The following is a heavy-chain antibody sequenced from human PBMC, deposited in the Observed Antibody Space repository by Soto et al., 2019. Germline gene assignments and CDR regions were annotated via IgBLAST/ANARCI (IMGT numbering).Heavy chain of an antibody. Sequence: QVQLVESGGGVVQPGRSLRLSCAASGFTFSSYGMHWVRQAPGKGLEWVAVISYDGSNKYYADSVKGRFTISRDNSKNTLYLQMNSLRAEDTAVDYCAKDPGGQAVALDYWGQRTLVTVSS. V-gene: IGHV3-30*18. D-gene: IGHD6-19*01. CDR3: AKDPGGQAVALDY. CDR1: GFTFSSYG. CDR2: ISYDGSNK. J-gene: IGHJ4*02.